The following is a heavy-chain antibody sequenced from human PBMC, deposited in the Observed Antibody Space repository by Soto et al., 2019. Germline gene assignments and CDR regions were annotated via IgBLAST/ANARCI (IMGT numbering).Heavy chain of an antibody. J-gene: IGHJ3*02. V-gene: IGHV1-69*13. D-gene: IGHD5-18*01. CDR2: IIPIFGTA. Sequence: SVKVSCKASGGTFSSYAISWVRQAPGQGLEWMGGIIPIFGTANYAQKFQGRVTITADESTSTAYMELSSLRSEDTAVYYCATRQGRGYSYADAFDIWGQGTMVTVS. CDR1: GGTFSSYA. CDR3: ATRQGRGYSYADAFDI.